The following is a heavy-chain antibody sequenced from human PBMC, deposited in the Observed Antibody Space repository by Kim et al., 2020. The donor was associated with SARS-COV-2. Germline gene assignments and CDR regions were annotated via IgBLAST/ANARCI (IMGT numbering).Heavy chain of an antibody. D-gene: IGHD3-16*02. CDR2: IYYSGST. Sequence: SETLSLTCTVSGGSISSYYWSWIRQPPGKGLEWIGYIYYSGSTNYNPSLKSRVTISVDTSKNQFSLKLSSVTAADTAVYYCARGALRFAYWGQGTLVTVSS. J-gene: IGHJ4*02. CDR1: GGSISSYY. CDR3: ARGALRFAY. V-gene: IGHV4-59*01.